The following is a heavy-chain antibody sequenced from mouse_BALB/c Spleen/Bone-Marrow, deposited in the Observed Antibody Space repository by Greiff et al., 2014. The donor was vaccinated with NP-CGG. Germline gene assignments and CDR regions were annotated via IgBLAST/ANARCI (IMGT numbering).Heavy chain of an antibody. CDR2: ILPGSGTT. J-gene: IGHJ2*01. CDR3: ARGLPLDF. D-gene: IGHD2-4*01. Sequence: VQVVESGAELMKPGASVKISCKATGYTFSNYWIEWVKQRPGHGLEWIGEILPGSGTTNYNEKFDDKAAFTADTSSNTAYTQLSSLTSEDSAVYYCARGLPLDFWGQGTTLTVSS. CDR1: GYTFSNYW. V-gene: IGHV1-9*01.